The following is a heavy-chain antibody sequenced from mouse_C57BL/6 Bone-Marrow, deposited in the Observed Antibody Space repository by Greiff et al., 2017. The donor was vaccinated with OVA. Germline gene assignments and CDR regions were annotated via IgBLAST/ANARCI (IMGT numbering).Heavy chain of an antibody. CDR1: GFTFSDYY. V-gene: IGHV5-16*01. J-gene: IGHJ4*01. CDR2: INYDGSST. Sequence: EVKLVESEGGLVQPGSSMKLSCTASGFTFSDYYMAWVRQVPEKGLEWVANINYDGSSTYYLDSLKSRFIISRDNAKNILYLQMSSLKSEDTATYYCAREGDLYYAMDYWGQGTSVTVSS. CDR3: AREGDLYYAMDY.